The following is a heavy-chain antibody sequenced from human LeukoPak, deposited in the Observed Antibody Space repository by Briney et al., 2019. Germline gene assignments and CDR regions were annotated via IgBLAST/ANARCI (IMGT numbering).Heavy chain of an antibody. D-gene: IGHD3-22*01. Sequence: KPSETLSLTCSVSGGSISTYYWSWIRQPPGKGLEWIGDIYYSGSTKYNPSLKSRVTISLDTSKNHFSLKMRSVTAADTAVYYWARGLKYYDSSGPDWFDPWGQGTLVTVSS. CDR2: IYYSGST. V-gene: IGHV4-59*01. CDR3: ARGLKYYDSSGPDWFDP. J-gene: IGHJ5*02. CDR1: GGSISTYY.